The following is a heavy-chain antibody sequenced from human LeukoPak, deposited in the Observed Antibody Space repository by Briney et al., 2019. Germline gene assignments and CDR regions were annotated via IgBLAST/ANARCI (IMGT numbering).Heavy chain of an antibody. V-gene: IGHV4-31*03. D-gene: IGHD1-26*01. CDR2: IYYSGST. J-gene: IGHJ4*02. CDR1: GGSISSGGYY. CDR3: ARGIVGAPNFDY. Sequence: SETLSLTCTVSGGSISSGGYYWSWIRQHPGKGLEWIGYIYYSGSTYYNPSLKSRVTISVDTSKNQFSLKLSSVTAADTAVYYCARGIVGAPNFDYWGQGTLVTVSS.